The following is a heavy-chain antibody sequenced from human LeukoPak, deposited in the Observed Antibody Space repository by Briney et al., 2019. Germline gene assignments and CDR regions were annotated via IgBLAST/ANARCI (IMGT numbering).Heavy chain of an antibody. CDR2: ISAYNGNT. Sequence: ASLKVSCKASGYTFSSYGISWVRQAPGQGLEWMGWISAYNGNTNFAQEFQGRVTMTTDTSTSTASMELRSLRSDDTAVYYCARVKYRAAGDKQHWGRGTLVTVSS. V-gene: IGHV1-18*01. D-gene: IGHD6-13*01. J-gene: IGHJ1*01. CDR3: ARVKYRAAGDKQH. CDR1: GYTFSSYG.